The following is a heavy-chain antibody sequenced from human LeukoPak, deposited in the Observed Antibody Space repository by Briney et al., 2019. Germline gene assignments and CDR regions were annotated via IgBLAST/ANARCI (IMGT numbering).Heavy chain of an antibody. CDR1: GYTFTGYY. V-gene: IGHV1-2*02. J-gene: IGHJ6*02. CDR3: ASPVYYDSSGFHGGGDYYYYGMDV. CDR2: INPNSGGT. D-gene: IGHD3-22*01. Sequence: ASVKVSCKASGYTFTGYYMHWVRQAPGQGLEWMGWINPNSGGTNYAQKFQGRVTMTRDTSISTAYMELSSLRSEDTAVYYCASPVYYDSSGFHGGGDYYYYGMDVWGQGTTVTVSS.